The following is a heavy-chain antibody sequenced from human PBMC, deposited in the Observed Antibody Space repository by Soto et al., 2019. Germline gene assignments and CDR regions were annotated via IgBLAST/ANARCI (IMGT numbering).Heavy chain of an antibody. D-gene: IGHD3-3*01. CDR2: INHSGST. CDR1: GGSFSGYY. J-gene: IGHJ5*02. V-gene: IGHV4-34*01. Sequence: QVQLQQWGAGLLKPSETLSLTCAVYGGSFSGYYWSWIRQPPGKGLEWIGEINHSGSTNYNPSLKSRVTISVDTSKNQFSLKLSSVTAADTAVYYCARGARTKKRITIFGMASDPWGQGTLVTVSS. CDR3: ARGARTKKRITIFGMASDP.